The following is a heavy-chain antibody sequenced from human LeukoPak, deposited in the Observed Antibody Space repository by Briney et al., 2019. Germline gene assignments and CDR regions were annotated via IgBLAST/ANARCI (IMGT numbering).Heavy chain of an antibody. Sequence: GGSLRLSCAASGFTFSSYSMNWVRQAPGKGLEWVSSISSSSSYIYYADSVKGRFTISRDNAKNSLYLQMNSLRAEDTAVYYCARDRGYSYGYLPPGYYYYGMDVWGQGTTVTVSS. D-gene: IGHD5-18*01. CDR1: GFTFSSYS. V-gene: IGHV3-21*04. J-gene: IGHJ6*02. CDR2: ISSSSSYI. CDR3: ARDRGYSYGYLPPGYYYYGMDV.